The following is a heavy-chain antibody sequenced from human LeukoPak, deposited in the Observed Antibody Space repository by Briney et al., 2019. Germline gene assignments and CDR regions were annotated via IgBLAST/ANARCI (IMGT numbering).Heavy chain of an antibody. CDR1: GGSISSSSYY. J-gene: IGHJ5*02. D-gene: IGHD3-22*01. Sequence: SETLSLTCTVSGGSISSSSYYWSWIRQPPGKGLEWIGYIYYSGSTNYNPSLKSRVTISVDTSKNQFSLKLSSVTAADTAVYYCAREVLSGYYSPWGQGTLVTVSS. CDR3: AREVLSGYYSP. CDR2: IYYSGST. V-gene: IGHV4-61*01.